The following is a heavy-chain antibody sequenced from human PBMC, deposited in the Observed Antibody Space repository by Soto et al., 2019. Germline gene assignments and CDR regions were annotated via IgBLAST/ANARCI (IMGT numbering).Heavy chain of an antibody. J-gene: IGHJ5*02. CDR1: GYRFTSYW. V-gene: IGHV5-10-1*01. Sequence: PVASLKLSCSGFGYRFTSYWISWVRQLPGKGLEWMGRIDPSYSYTTYGPSFQGHVTISADKSISTAYLQWSSLKASDTAMYYCATLVPGGSWFDPWGQGTLVTVSS. CDR3: ATLVPGGSWFDP. CDR2: IDPSYSYT. D-gene: IGHD3-16*01.